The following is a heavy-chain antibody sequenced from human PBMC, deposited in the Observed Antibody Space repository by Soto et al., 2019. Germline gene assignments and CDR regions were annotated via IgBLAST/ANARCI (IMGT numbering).Heavy chain of an antibody. CDR2: ISGGGDII. CDR3: SRDPRLADY. CDR1: GFTFSDHY. D-gene: IGHD6-25*01. Sequence: QVQLVESGGGLVKPGGSLRLSCAASGFTFSDHYMTWIRQAPGKGPEWLSYISGGGDIISYADSVKGRFIISRDTAKRSLYLQLNSLTVEDTAVYYCSRDPRLADYWGQGTLVTVSS. J-gene: IGHJ4*02. V-gene: IGHV3-11*01.